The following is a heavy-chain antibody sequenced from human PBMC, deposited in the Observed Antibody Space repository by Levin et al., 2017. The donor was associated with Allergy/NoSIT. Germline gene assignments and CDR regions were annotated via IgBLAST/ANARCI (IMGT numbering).Heavy chain of an antibody. CDR3: AGHVYYGIGPLDY. V-gene: IGHV4-39*01. Sequence: SQTLSLTCTVSGGSISSSSYYWGWIRQSPGKGLEWIGSIYYSGSTYYNPSLKSRVTISVDTSKNQFSLELSSVTAADTAVYYCAGHVYYGIGPLDYWGQGTLVTVSS. J-gene: IGHJ4*02. CDR2: IYYSGST. D-gene: IGHD3-9*01. CDR1: GGSISSSSYY.